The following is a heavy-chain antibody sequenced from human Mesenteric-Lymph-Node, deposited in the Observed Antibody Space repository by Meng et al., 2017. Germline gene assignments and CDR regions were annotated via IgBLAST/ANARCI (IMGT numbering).Heavy chain of an antibody. CDR1: GFTFSSYW. J-gene: IGHJ4*02. D-gene: IGHD3-3*01. Sequence: GESLKISCAASGFTFSSYWMSWVRQAPGKGLEWVANIKQDGSEKYYVDSVKGRFTISRDNAKNSLYLQMNSLRAEDTAVYYCARDGGYDFWIGYQQLGYFDYWGQGTLVTVSS. V-gene: IGHV3-7*01. CDR2: IKQDGSEK. CDR3: ARDGGYDFWIGYQQLGYFDY.